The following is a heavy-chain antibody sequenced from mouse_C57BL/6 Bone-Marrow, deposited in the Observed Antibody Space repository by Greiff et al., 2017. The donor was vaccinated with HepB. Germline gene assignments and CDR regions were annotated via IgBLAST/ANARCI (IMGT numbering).Heavy chain of an antibody. V-gene: IGHV14-4*01. D-gene: IGHD1-1*01. CDR2: IDPETGDT. Sequence: VQLQQSGAELVRPGASVKLSCTASGFNIKDDYMHWVKQRPEQGLEWIGWIDPETGDTGYAPKFPGKATITADTSSNTAYLQLSSLTSEDTAVYYCTTSYGSSYWFAYWGQGTLVTVSA. CDR1: GFNIKDDY. CDR3: TTSYGSSYWFAY. J-gene: IGHJ3*01.